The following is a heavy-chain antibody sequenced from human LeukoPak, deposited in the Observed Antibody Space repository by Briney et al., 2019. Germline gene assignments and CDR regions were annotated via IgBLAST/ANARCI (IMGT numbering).Heavy chain of an antibody. J-gene: IGHJ4*02. V-gene: IGHV3-33*01. CDR1: GFTFSSYG. Sequence: GGSLRLSCAASGFTFSSYGMHWVRQAPGKRLEWVAVIWYDGSNKYYADSVKGRFTISRDNSKNTLYLQMNSLRAEDTAVYYCARDIPTYYDFWSGSTDYWGQGTLVTVSS. CDR3: ARDIPTYYDFWSGSTDY. D-gene: IGHD3-3*01. CDR2: IWYDGSNK.